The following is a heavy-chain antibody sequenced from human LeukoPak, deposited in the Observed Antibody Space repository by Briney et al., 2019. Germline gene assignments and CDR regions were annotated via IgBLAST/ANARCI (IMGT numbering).Heavy chain of an antibody. J-gene: IGHJ4*02. CDR2: INPNSGGT. CDR3: ARDSCRAAHCAGDCYS. CDR1: GYTFTGYY. Sequence: EASVKVSCKASGYTFTGYYMHWVRQAPGQGLEWMGWINPNSGGTNYAQKFQGRVTMTRDTSISTAYMELSRLRSDDTAVYYCARDSCRAAHCAGDCYSWGQGTLVTVSS. V-gene: IGHV1-2*02. D-gene: IGHD2-21*02.